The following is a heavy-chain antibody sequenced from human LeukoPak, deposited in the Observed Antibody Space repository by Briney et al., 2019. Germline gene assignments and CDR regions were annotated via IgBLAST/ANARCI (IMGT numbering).Heavy chain of an antibody. CDR3: ARAYYYDSSGYSGCIDY. V-gene: IGHV3-33*01. J-gene: IGHJ4*02. CDR2: IWYDGSNK. CDR1: GFTFSSYG. Sequence: GGSLRLSCAASGFTFSSYGMHWVRQAPGKGLEWVAVIWYDGSNKYYADSVKGRFTISRDNSKNTLYLQMNSLGAEDTAVYYCARAYYYDSSGYSGCIDYWGQGTLVTVSS. D-gene: IGHD3-22*01.